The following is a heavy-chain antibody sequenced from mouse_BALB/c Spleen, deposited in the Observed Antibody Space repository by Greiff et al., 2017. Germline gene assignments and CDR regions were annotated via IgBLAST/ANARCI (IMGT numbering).Heavy chain of an antibody. CDR2: ISSGGSYT. CDR3: ARDTYDYDGVAY. D-gene: IGHD2-4*01. CDR1: GFTFSSYA. V-gene: IGHV5-9-4*01. Sequence: EVQLVESGGGLVKPGGSLKLSCAASGFTFSSYAMSWVRQSPEKGLEWVAEISSGGSYTYYPDTVTGRFTITRDNAKNTLYLELSSLRSEDTAMYYYARDTYDYDGVAYWGQGTLVTVSA. J-gene: IGHJ3*01.